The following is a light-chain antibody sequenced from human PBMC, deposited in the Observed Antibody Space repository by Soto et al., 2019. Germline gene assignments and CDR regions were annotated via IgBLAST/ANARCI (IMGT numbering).Light chain of an antibody. Sequence: QSALTQPPSASGFPGQSVTISCTGTSSDVGYYDYVSWYQQHPGKAPKLVIYEVTKRPSGVPDRVSASKSGNTASLTVSGLRAEDEADYYCCSFAGRGTFLFGTGTKLTVL. CDR1: SSDVGYYDY. J-gene: IGLJ1*01. V-gene: IGLV2-8*01. CDR2: EVT. CDR3: CSFAGRGTFL.